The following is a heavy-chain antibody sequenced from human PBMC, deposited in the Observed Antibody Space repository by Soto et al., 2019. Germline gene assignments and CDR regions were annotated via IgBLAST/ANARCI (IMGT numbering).Heavy chain of an antibody. CDR1: GYTFTSYG. J-gene: IGHJ6*02. CDR2: ISAYNGNT. D-gene: IGHD6-19*01. Sequence: QVQLVQSGAEVKKPGASVKVSCKASGYTFTSYGISWVRQAPGQGLEWMGWISAYNGNTNYAQKLQGRVTMTTDTYTSTAYMQLRSLRSDDTAVYYCARDGTHSSGWYAYYYYGMDVWGQGTTVTVSS. V-gene: IGHV1-18*01. CDR3: ARDGTHSSGWYAYYYYGMDV.